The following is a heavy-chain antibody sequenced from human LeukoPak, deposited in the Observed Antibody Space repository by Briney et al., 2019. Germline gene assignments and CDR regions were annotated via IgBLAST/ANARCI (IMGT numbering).Heavy chain of an antibody. J-gene: IGHJ4*02. CDR2: ISAYNGNT. CDR3: ARERRQKGFDY. V-gene: IGHV1-18*01. CDR1: GGTFSSYA. Sequence: ASVKVSCKASGGTFSSYAISWVRQAPGQGLEWMGWISAYNGNTNYAQKLQGRVTMTTDTSTSTAYMELRSLRSDDTAVYYCARERRQKGFDYWGQGTLVTVSS.